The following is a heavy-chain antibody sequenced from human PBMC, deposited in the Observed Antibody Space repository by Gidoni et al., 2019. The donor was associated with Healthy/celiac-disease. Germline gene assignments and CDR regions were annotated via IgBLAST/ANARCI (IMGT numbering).Heavy chain of an antibody. D-gene: IGHD6-13*01. CDR1: GFTFSSYG. J-gene: IGHJ6*02. CDR2: IWYDGSNK. Sequence: QVQLVESGGGVVQPGRYLRLSCAAYGFTFSSYGMHWVPQAPGKGLEWVAVIWYDGSNKYYADSVKCRFTISRDNSQNTLYLQMNSLRAVDTAVYYCAREGEGVGYSSSWRYYYYGMDVWCQGTTVTVSS. CDR3: AREGEGVGYSSSWRYYYYGMDV. V-gene: IGHV3-33*01.